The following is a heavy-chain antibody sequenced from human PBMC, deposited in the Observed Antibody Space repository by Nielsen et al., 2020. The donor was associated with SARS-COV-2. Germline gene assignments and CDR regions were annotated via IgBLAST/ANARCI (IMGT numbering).Heavy chain of an antibody. CDR3: ARDRGGEQLEPPYY. J-gene: IGHJ4*02. CDR2: IYSGGST. V-gene: IGHV3-66*01. Sequence: LSLTCAASGFTVSSNYMSWVRQAPGKGLEWVSVIYSGGSTYYADSVKGRFTISRDNSKNTLYLQMNSLRAEDTAVYYCARDRGGEQLEPPYYWGQGTLVTVSS. D-gene: IGHD6-13*01. CDR1: GFTVSSNY.